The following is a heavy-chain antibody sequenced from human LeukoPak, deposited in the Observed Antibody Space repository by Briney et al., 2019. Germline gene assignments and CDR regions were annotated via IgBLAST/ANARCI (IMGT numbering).Heavy chain of an antibody. CDR1: GYTFTVYY. Sequence: ASVKVSCKATGYTFTVYYMYWVRQAPGQGLEWMGRINPNSGDTDYAQNFQGRVTMARDTSISTAYMELTNLRSDDTAVYYCARGYCSGGTCYLVENWFDPWGQGTLVTVSS. D-gene: IGHD2-15*01. CDR2: INPNSGDT. V-gene: IGHV1-2*06. CDR3: ARGYCSGGTCYLVENWFDP. J-gene: IGHJ5*02.